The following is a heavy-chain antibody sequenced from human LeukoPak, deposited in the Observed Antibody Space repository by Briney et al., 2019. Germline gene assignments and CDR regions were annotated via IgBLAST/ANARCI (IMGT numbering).Heavy chain of an antibody. CDR1: GYTFISYG. CDR2: ISAYNGNT. D-gene: IGHD3-10*01. Sequence: ASVKVSCKASGYTFISYGISWVRQAPGQGLEWMGWISAYNGNTNYAQKLQGRVTITRDTSASTAYMELSSLRSEDTAVYYCARDIGYYGSGNLDYWGQGTLVTVSS. V-gene: IGHV1-18*01. J-gene: IGHJ4*02. CDR3: ARDIGYYGSGNLDY.